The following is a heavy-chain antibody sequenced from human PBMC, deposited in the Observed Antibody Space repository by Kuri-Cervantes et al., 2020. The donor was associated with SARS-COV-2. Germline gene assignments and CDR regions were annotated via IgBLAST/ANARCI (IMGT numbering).Heavy chain of an antibody. CDR1: GFSFSSYG. D-gene: IGHD2-2*01. CDR3: AKRARVVPAAAVYYYYMDV. Sequence: GGSLRLSCAASGFSFSSYGMHWVRRAPGKVLEWVAFIRYDGSNKYYADSVKGRFTISRDNSKNTLYLQMNSLRAEDTAVYYCAKRARVVPAAAVYYYYMDVWGKGTTVTVSS. CDR2: IRYDGSNK. V-gene: IGHV3-30*02. J-gene: IGHJ6*03.